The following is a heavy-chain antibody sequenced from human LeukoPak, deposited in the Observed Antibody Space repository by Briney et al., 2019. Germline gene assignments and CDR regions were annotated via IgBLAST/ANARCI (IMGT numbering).Heavy chain of an antibody. D-gene: IGHD3-16*01. V-gene: IGHV1-8*01. Sequence: ASLKVSCKASGYTFINYDINWVRQAPGQGLEWIGWLNVVRGMRGPARKFQDRVTLTRDTSISTAYMDLYSLTSEDTAVYYCARGNMIRFGGVSWGQGSLVS. CDR1: GYTFINYD. CDR3: ARGNMIRFGGVS. CDR2: LNVVRGMR. J-gene: IGHJ5*02.